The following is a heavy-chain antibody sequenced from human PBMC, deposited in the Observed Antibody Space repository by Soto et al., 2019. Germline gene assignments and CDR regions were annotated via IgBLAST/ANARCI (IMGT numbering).Heavy chain of an antibody. Sequence: EVQLLESGGGLVQPGGSLRLSCAASGFTFSSYALIWVRQAPGKGLEWLSAISASGGSTYYAGSVKGRFTISRDNSNNTLYLQMNSLRVEDTAVYYCAKGGKSIAAAGDYWGQGTLVTVSS. CDR3: AKGGKSIAAAGDY. CDR1: GFTFSSYA. CDR2: ISASGGST. D-gene: IGHD6-13*01. V-gene: IGHV3-23*01. J-gene: IGHJ4*02.